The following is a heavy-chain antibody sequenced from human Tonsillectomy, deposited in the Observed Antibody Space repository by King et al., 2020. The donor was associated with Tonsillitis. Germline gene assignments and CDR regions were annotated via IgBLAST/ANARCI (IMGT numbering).Heavy chain of an antibody. D-gene: IGHD5-18*01. J-gene: IGHJ4*02. CDR2: VSGSGGST. CDR1: GFTFSSYA. Sequence: QLVQSGGGLVQPGGSLTLSCAASGFTFSSYAMSWVRQAPGKGLAWVSGVSGSGGSTYYADSVKGRFTISRDNSKNTLHLQMNSLRAEDTALYYCAKGRGYSYGIFEYWGQGTLVTVSS. CDR3: AKGRGYSYGIFEY. V-gene: IGHV3-23*04.